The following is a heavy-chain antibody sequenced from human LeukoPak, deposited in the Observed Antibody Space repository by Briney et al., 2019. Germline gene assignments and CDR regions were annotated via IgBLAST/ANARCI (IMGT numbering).Heavy chain of an antibody. CDR2: INHSGST. V-gene: IGHV4-34*01. Sequence: SETLSLTCAVYGGSFSGYYWSWIRQPPGKGLEWIGEINHSGSTNYNPSLKSRVTISVDTSKNQFSLKLSSVTAADTAVYYCARVVVPAAIRHDYYYYMDVWGKGTTVTVSS. J-gene: IGHJ6*03. D-gene: IGHD2-2*02. CDR1: GGSFSGYY. CDR3: ARVVVPAAIRHDYYYYMDV.